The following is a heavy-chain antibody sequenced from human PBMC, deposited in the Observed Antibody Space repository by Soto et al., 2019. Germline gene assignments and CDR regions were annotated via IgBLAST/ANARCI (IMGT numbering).Heavy chain of an antibody. CDR1: GFTFSSYG. V-gene: IGHV3-30*18. CDR3: AKERELMAPPFDY. J-gene: IGHJ4*02. Sequence: QVQLVESGGGVVQPGRSLRLSCVASGFTFSSYGMHWVRQAPGKGLEWVAVISYDGSNKYYADSVKGRFTISRDNSKNTLYLQMNSLRAEDTAVYYCAKERELMAPPFDYWGQGTLVTVSS. CDR2: ISYDGSNK. D-gene: IGHD2-8*01.